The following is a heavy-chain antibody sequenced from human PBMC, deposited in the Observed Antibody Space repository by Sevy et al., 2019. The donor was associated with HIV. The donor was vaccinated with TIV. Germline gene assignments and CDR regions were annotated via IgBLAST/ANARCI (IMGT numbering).Heavy chain of an antibody. V-gene: IGHV4-4*07. D-gene: IGHD4-17*01. CDR1: GGSISSYY. J-gene: IGHJ6*02. CDR3: ARDSVTTFTRYYYYGMDV. CDR2: IYTSGST. Sequence: SETLTLTCTVSGGSISSYYWSWIRQPAGKGLEWIGRIYTSGSTNYNPSLKSRVTMSVDTSKNQFSLKLSSVTAADMAVYYCARDSVTTFTRYYYYGMDVWGQGTTVTVSS.